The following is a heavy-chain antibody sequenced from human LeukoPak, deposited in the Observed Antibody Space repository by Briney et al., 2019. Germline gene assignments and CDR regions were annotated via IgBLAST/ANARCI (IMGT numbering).Heavy chain of an antibody. CDR2: ISSSGSTI. J-gene: IGHJ6*02. Sequence: GGSLRLSCAASGFTFSDYYMSWLRQAPGKGLEWVSYISSSGSTIYYADSVKGRFTISRDNAKNSLYLQMNSLRAADTAVYYCARRLPFRPGRMDLWGQGTTVTVSS. CDR3: ARRLPFRPGRMDL. V-gene: IGHV3-11*01. CDR1: GFTFSDYY.